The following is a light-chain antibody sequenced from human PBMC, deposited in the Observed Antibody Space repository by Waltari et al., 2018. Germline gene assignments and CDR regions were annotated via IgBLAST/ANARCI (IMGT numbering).Light chain of an antibody. CDR2: KAS. J-gene: IGKJ1*01. CDR1: QSIRSW. V-gene: IGKV1-5*03. Sequence: DIQMTQSPSTLSAPVGDRVTITCRASQSIRSWLAWYQQKPGKAPKLLISKASTLESEVPSRFSGSGSGTEFTLTISSLQPDDFATYHCQQYKSPPWTFGQGTKVEIK. CDR3: QQYKSPPWT.